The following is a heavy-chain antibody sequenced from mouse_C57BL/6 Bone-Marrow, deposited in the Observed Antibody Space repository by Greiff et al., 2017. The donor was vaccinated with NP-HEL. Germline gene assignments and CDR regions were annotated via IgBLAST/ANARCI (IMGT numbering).Heavy chain of an antibody. J-gene: IGHJ3*01. Sequence: QVQLQQSGAELVRPGASVTLSCKASGYTFTDYEMHWVKQTPVHGLEWIGAIDPETGGTAYNQKFKGKALLTADKSSSTAYMELRSLTSEDSAVYYCTGAYYSKGAYWGQGTLVTVSA. D-gene: IGHD2-5*01. CDR1: GYTFTDYE. V-gene: IGHV1-15*01. CDR3: TGAYYSKGAY. CDR2: IDPETGGT.